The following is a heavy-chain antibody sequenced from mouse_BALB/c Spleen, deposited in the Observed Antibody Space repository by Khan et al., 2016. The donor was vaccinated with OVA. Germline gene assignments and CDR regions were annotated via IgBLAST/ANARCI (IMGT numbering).Heavy chain of an antibody. CDR1: GYGFSNYL. Sequence: QVQLKQSGAELVRPGSSVKISCKASGYGFSNYLMNWVKQGPGQGLEWIGQIYPGDGNTNYNGKIKDKATLTVDKSSSTAYMQLSSLTSEDSAVYFGARSGDGCVAYWGQGTLVTVSA. V-gene: IGHV1-80*01. CDR2: IYPGDGNT. D-gene: IGHD1-2*01. CDR3: ARSGDGCVAY. J-gene: IGHJ3*01.